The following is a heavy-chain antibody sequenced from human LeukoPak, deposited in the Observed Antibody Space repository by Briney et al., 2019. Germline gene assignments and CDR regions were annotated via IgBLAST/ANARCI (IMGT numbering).Heavy chain of an antibody. D-gene: IGHD2-15*01. J-gene: IGHJ6*02. CDR2: IYSGGSI. Sequence: TGGSLRLSCAAPGFTVSSNYMSWVRQAPGKGLEWVSVIYSGGSIYYADSVKGRFTISRDNSKNTLYLQMNSLRAEDTAVYYCARGGDDIVVATYYYYYGMDVWGQGTTVTVSS. CDR3: ARGGDDIVVATYYYYYGMDV. V-gene: IGHV3-53*01. CDR1: GFTVSSNY.